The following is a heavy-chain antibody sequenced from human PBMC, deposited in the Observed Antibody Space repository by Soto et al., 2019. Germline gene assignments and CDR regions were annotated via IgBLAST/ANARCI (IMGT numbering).Heavy chain of an antibody. Sequence: PGGSLRLSCAASGFTFSSYWMSWVRQAPGKGLEWVANIKQDGSEKYYVDSVKGRFTISRDNAKNSLYLQMNSLRAEDTAVYYYARDSRVPAAIEGYYYYYMDVWGKGTTVTVSS. CDR3: ARDSRVPAAIEGYYYYYMDV. CDR1: GFTFSSYW. J-gene: IGHJ6*03. V-gene: IGHV3-7*01. CDR2: IKQDGSEK. D-gene: IGHD2-2*02.